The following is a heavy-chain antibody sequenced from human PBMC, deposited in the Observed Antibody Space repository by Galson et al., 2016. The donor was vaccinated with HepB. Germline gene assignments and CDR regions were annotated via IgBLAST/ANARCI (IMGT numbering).Heavy chain of an antibody. V-gene: IGHV4-59*12. Sequence: LSLTCTVSGGSISSYYWSWIRQSPGKGLEWIGYVYYSGTTNYNPSLKSRVTIPLDTSKNQFSLKLNSVTAADTGVYYCARVGMSRGPYYFDYWGQGTLVTVSS. D-gene: IGHD1-14*01. CDR3: ARVGMSRGPYYFDY. CDR1: GGSISSYY. CDR2: VYYSGTT. J-gene: IGHJ4*02.